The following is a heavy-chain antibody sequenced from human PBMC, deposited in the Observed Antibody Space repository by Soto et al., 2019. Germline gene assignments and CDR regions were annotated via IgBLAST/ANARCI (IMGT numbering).Heavy chain of an antibody. CDR3: ARGRITQRDWYFDL. CDR1: GGSISSGDYY. D-gene: IGHD3-10*01. V-gene: IGHV4-30-4*01. CDR2: IYYSGST. Sequence: LSLTCTVSGGSISSGDYYWSWIRQPPGKGLEWIGYIYYSGSTYYNPSLKSRVTISVDTSKNQFSLKLSSVTAADTAVYYCARGRITQRDWYFDLWGRGTLVTVSS. J-gene: IGHJ2*01.